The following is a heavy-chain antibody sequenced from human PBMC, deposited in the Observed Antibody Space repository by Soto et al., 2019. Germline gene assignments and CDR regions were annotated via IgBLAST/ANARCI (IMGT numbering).Heavy chain of an antibody. CDR2: ISWNSGTT. CDR3: AKDIMGGGEVDYYGMDV. V-gene: IGHV3-9*01. D-gene: IGHD3-16*01. CDR1: GFIFDEYA. Sequence: EMQLVESGGGLVQPGRSLRLSCAASGFIFDEYAMYWVRQAPGKGLEWVSGISWNSGTTGYADSVKGRFTISRDNAKNSRDLQKNSLRVEDTALNYRAKDIMGGGEVDYYGMDVWGQGTTVTVSS. J-gene: IGHJ6*02.